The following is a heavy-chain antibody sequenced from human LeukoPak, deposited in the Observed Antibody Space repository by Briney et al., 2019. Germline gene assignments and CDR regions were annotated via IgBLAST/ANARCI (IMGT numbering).Heavy chain of an antibody. CDR2: ISVQNGNI. CDR3: ARAHLYYDTSGWVPYCFDS. CDR1: GYNYATSG. Sequence: ASVKVSCKTSGYNYATSGISWVRQAPGQGLEWMGWISVQNGNIKYAQKFQGRVNLTTDTSTTSAYMELRSLTSDDTAVYYCARAHLYYDTSGWVPYCFDSWGQGTLVTVSS. V-gene: IGHV1-18*01. J-gene: IGHJ4*02. D-gene: IGHD3-22*01.